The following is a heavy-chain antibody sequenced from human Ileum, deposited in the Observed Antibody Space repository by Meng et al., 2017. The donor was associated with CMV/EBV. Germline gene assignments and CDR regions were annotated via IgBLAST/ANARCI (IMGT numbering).Heavy chain of an antibody. J-gene: IGHJ4*02. CDR2: IPYDGSSK. Sequence: VEPVESGGGSVEPDGALDLSYEAAGLSFSSQSMHWFRQTPGKGRGWVAYIPYDGSSKTNVASEEVSFIISRDNSKNTLYLQMNSLRTEDTAVYYCAKEDYWGQGTLVTVSS. V-gene: IGHV3-30*02. CDR1: GLSFSSQS. CDR3: AKEDY.